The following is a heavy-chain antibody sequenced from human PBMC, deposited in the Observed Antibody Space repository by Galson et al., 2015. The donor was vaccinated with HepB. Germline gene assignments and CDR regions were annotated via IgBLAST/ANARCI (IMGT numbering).Heavy chain of an antibody. J-gene: IGHJ2*01. CDR2: IYFSGST. D-gene: IGHD4-17*01. Sequence: TLSLTCTVSGGSISSGGYYWSWIRQHPGKGLEWIGYIYFSGSTYYNPSLKSRVTISVDTSKNQFSLKLSSVTAADTAVYYCARYLRSLFGHWYFDLWGRGTLVTVSS. CDR3: ARYLRSLFGHWYFDL. V-gene: IGHV4-31*03. CDR1: GGSISSGGYY.